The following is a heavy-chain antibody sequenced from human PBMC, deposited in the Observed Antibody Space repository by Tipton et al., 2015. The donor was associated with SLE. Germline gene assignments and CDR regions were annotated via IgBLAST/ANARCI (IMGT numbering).Heavy chain of an antibody. CDR3: ARGTPWSSSWYWSFDI. J-gene: IGHJ3*02. CDR2: IYPGDSDT. V-gene: IGHV5-51*01. D-gene: IGHD6-13*01. CDR1: GYSFSSYW. Sequence: QSGAEVKKPGESLKISCKGSGYSFSSYWIGWVRQLPGKGLEWMGLIYPGDSDTRYSPSFQGQVTISADKSINTAYLQWSSLKASDTAMYYCARGTPWSSSWYWSFDIWGQGTMVPVSS.